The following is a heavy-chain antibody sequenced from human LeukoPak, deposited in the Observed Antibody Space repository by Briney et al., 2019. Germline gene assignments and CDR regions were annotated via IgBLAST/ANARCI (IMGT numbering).Heavy chain of an antibody. CDR3: ARGPEAGYFDY. D-gene: IGHD6-13*01. J-gene: IGHJ4*02. V-gene: IGHV4-34*01. CDR2: INHSGST. CDR1: GGSFSGYY. Sequence: PSETQSLTCAAYGGSFSGYYWSWIRQPPGKGLEWIGEINHSGSTNYNPSLKSRVTISVDTSKNQFSLKLSSVTAADTAVYYCARGPEAGYFDYWGQGTLVTVSS.